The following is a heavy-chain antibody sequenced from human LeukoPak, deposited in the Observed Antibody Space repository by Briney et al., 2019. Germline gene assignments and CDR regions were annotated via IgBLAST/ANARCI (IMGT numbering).Heavy chain of an antibody. J-gene: IGHJ3*02. V-gene: IGHV1-2*02. CDR1: GYTFTGFY. D-gene: IGHD5-18*01. Sequence: DSVKVSCTASGYTFTGFYMNWVRQAPGQGLEWMGWINPNSGGTNYAQKFQGRVIMTRDTSISTSYMELSRLRSDDTAVYYCASRVPPGGDTAMGRRRGAFDIWGQGTMVTVSS. CDR2: INPNSGGT. CDR3: ASRVPPGGDTAMGRRRGAFDI.